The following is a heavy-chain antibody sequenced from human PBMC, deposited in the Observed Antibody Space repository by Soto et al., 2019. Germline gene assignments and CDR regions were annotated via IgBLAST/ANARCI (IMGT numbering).Heavy chain of an antibody. CDR3: ARGKDRRVSSWYDDYCDH. J-gene: IGHJ4*02. CDR2: INHSGST. D-gene: IGHD6-13*01. CDR1: GGSFSRYY. V-gene: IGHV4-34*01. Sequence: SATQPHTSAFYGGSFSRYYWSWIRQPPGKGQEWIGEINHSGSTNYNPSLKSRVTISVDTSKKQFSLKLSSVTAADTAWYYCARGKDRRVSSWYDDYCDHCSQGTMVTVS.